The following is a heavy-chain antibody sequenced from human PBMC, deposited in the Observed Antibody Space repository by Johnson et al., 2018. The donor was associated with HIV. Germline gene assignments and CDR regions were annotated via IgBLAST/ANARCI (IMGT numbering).Heavy chain of an antibody. CDR3: ARVGVSGYDLAAFDI. Sequence: VQLEESGGGLVQPGGSLRLSCAASGFTVGTNYMSWVRQAPGKGLEWVSVIFSVGDVYYADSVKGRFTISRDNSKNMVYLQLNSLRVEDTAMYYCARVGVSGYDLAAFDIWGQGTMVTVSS. J-gene: IGHJ3*02. CDR1: GFTVGTNY. CDR2: IFSVGDV. D-gene: IGHD5-12*01. V-gene: IGHV3-66*01.